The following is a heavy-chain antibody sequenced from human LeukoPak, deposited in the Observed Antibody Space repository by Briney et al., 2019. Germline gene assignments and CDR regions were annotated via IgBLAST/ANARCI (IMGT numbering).Heavy chain of an antibody. CDR3: TRVGYIDEGIDY. CDR2: IKQDGSKK. V-gene: IGHV3-7*04. CDR1: GFPFSSYW. D-gene: IGHD5-24*01. J-gene: IGHJ4*02. Sequence: GGSLRFSCVASGFPFSSYWMTWVRQAPGKGLEWVANIKQDGSKKSYVDSVKGRFTISRDNAKNSLYLQMNSLRAEDTAIYYCTRVGYIDEGIDYWGQGTLVTVSS.